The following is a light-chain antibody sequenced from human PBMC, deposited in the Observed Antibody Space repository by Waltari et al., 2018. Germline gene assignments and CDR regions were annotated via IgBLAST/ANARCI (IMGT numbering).Light chain of an antibody. CDR2: KTS. Sequence: DIQMTQSPSSVSASVGSSVTITCRASQGIDSGLAWYQQKPGKAPKLLIYKTSTLQSWVPSRFSGSGSGTDFTLTISSLQPEDFATYYCQQVISFPRTFGQGTKVEIK. J-gene: IGKJ1*01. CDR3: QQVISFPRT. V-gene: IGKV1-12*01. CDR1: QGIDSG.